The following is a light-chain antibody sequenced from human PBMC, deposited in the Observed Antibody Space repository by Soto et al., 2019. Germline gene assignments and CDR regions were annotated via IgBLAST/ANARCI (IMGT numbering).Light chain of an antibody. V-gene: IGKV3-15*01. CDR1: QSVSSSY. CDR2: GAS. J-gene: IGKJ1*01. Sequence: EIVLTQSPGTLSVSPGERATLSCRAIQSVSSSYFAWYQQKPGQAPRLLIFGASTRATGIPARFSGSGSGTDFTLTISSLQSEDFAVYYCQQYDKWPTWTFGQGTKVDIK. CDR3: QQYDKWPTWT.